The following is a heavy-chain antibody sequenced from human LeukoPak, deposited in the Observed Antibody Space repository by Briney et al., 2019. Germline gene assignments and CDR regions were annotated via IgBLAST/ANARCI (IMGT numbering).Heavy chain of an antibody. J-gene: IGHJ4*02. CDR2: INPNSGGT. V-gene: IGHV1-2*02. CDR3: ARSANPATAFDH. CDR1: GYTFTGYY. D-gene: IGHD2-21*02. Sequence: GASVKVSCKASGYTFTGYYMHWVRQAPGQGLEWMGWINPNSGGTNYAQNFQGRVTMTRDTSISTAYMELSRLRSDDTAVYYCARSANPATAFDHWGQGTLVTVSS.